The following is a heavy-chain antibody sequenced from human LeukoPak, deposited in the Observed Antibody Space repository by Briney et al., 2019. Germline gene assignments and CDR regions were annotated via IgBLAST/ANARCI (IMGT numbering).Heavy chain of an antibody. Sequence: ASVKVSCKASGGTFSSYAISWVRQAPGQGLEWMGRIIPILGIANYAQKFQGRVTITADKSTSTAYMELSSLRSEDTAVYYCAREGWGRYCSGGSCYSSRSGDWFDPWGQGTLVTVSS. J-gene: IGHJ5*02. V-gene: IGHV1-69*04. CDR1: GGTFSSYA. CDR3: AREGWGRYCSGGSCYSSRSGDWFDP. D-gene: IGHD2-15*01. CDR2: IIPILGIA.